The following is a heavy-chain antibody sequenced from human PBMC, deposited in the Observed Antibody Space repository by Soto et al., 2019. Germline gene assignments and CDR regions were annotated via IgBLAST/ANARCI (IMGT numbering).Heavy chain of an antibody. V-gene: IGHV4-31*03. CDR2: IYYSGST. J-gene: IGHJ3*02. Sequence: PSETLSLTCTVSGGSISSGGYYWSWIRQHPGKGLEWIGYIYYSGSTYYNPSLKSRVTISVDTSKNQFSLKLSSVTAADTAVYYCARVRGYDFWSGYFDAFDIWGQGTMVTVSS. D-gene: IGHD3-3*01. CDR1: GGSISSGGYY. CDR3: ARVRGYDFWSGYFDAFDI.